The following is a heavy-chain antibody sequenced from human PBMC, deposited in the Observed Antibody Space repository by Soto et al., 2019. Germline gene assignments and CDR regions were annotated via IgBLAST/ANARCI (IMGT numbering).Heavy chain of an antibody. CDR1: GYSFTSYW. CDR3: ARQDCSSTSFYENFRDYYYVMDV. J-gene: IGHJ6*04. CDR2: IYPGDSDT. D-gene: IGHD2-2*01. Sequence: GESLKISCKGSGYSFTSYWIGWVRQMPGKGLEWMGIIYPGDSDTRYSPSFQGQVTILADKSISTAYLQWSSLKASDTAMYYCARQDCSSTSFYENFRDYYYVMDVWGKGTSVTVYS. V-gene: IGHV5-51*01.